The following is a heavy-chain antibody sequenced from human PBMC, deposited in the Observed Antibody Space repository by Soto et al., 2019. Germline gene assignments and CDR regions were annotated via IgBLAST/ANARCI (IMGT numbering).Heavy chain of an antibody. CDR3: AHKGGRGAGMDV. CDR2: IYWDNDK. J-gene: IGHJ6*02. CDR1: GFSVSTSGVG. Sequence: SGPTLVNPTRTVTLTCTFSGFSVSTSGVGVAWIRQSPGKALEWLALIYWDNDKRYSPFLQSRVTITKDTSKNQVVLTMTNMDPVDTATYYCAHKGGRGAGMDVWGQGTTVTVSS. D-gene: IGHD2-15*01. V-gene: IGHV2-5*02.